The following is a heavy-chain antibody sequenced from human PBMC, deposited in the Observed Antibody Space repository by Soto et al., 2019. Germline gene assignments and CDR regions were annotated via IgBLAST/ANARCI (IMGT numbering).Heavy chain of an antibody. V-gene: IGHV3-30*18. J-gene: IGHJ3*02. D-gene: IGHD1-26*01. CDR1: GFSFTTYV. Sequence: GGSLRLSCAASGFSFTTYVMHWVRQAPGKGLEWVAVISHDGSYNYYGDAVKGRFTISRDTSKNAVYLEMNSLRPEDTAVYYCAKGLLAIVGTSLPRDAFNIWGQGTRVTVSS. CDR2: ISHDGSYN. CDR3: AKGLLAIVGTSLPRDAFNI.